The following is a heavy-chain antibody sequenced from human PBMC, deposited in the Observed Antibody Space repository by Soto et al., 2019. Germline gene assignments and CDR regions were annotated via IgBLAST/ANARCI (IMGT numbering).Heavy chain of an antibody. Sequence: SETLSLTCPVSDGSIRRNYWSWIRQPPGRGLEWIGYIYYTGSTNYNPSLKSRVTISVDTSKNQFSLKLNSVTAADTAVYYCARYKSNYYYGMDVWGQGTTVTVSS. J-gene: IGHJ6*02. D-gene: IGHD1-20*01. V-gene: IGHV4-59*01. CDR3: ARYKSNYYYGMDV. CDR1: DGSIRRNY. CDR2: IYYTGST.